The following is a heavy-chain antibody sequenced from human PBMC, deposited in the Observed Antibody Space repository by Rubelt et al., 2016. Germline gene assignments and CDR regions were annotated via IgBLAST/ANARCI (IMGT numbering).Heavy chain of an antibody. CDR1: GFIFSDYT. V-gene: IGHV3-48*02. Sequence: EVQLVESGGGLVQPGGSLRLSCAASGFIFSDYTMNWVRQAPGKGLEWISYISSSGSTIYYADSVKGRFTISGDNAQNSLYLQLSVLRDEHTAWDYLAKHGVPGTAQRLAVDGWGQGTKVTVS. CDR2: ISSSGSTI. D-gene: IGHD6-19*01. J-gene: IGHJ6*02. CDR3: AKHGVPGTAQRLAVDG.